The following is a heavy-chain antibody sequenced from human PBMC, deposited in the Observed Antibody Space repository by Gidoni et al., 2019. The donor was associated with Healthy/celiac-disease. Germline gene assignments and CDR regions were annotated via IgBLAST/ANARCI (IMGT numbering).Heavy chain of an antibody. Sequence: EVQLVESGGGLVKPGRSLSLSCTASGFTFGDYAISWFRQAPGTGLEWVGFIRSKAYGGTTEYAASVKGRFTISRDDSKSIAYLQMNSLKTEDTAVYYCTRVRFGDPAHGMDVWGQGTTVTVSS. CDR2: IRSKAYGGTT. CDR1: GFTFGDYA. D-gene: IGHD3-16*01. V-gene: IGHV3-49*05. CDR3: TRVRFGDPAHGMDV. J-gene: IGHJ6*02.